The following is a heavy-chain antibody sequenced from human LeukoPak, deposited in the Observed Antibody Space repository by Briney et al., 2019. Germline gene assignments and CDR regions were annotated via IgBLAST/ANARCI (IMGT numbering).Heavy chain of an antibody. V-gene: IGHV3-15*01. CDR3: TTDGAKPYLYHNMDV. CDR1: GFTFSNAW. J-gene: IGHJ6*03. CDR2: IKSKTDGGTT. D-gene: IGHD2-15*01. Sequence: GGSLRLSCAASGFTFSNAWMSWVRQAPGKGLEWVGRIKSKTDGGTTDYAAPVKGRFTISRDDSKNTLYLQMNSLKTEDTAVYYCTTDGAKPYLYHNMDVWGKGTTVTVSS.